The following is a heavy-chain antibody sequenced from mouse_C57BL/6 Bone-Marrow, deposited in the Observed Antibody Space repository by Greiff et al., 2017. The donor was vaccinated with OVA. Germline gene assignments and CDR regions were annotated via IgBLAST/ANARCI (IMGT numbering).Heavy chain of an antibody. CDR1: GYTFTGYW. J-gene: IGHJ2*01. Sequence: QVQLKESGAELMKPGASVKLSCKATGYTFTGYWIEWVKQRPGHGLEWIGEILPGSGSTNYNEKFKGKATFTADTSSNTAYMQLSSLTTEDSAIYYCARDPHFYYGSSYDYFDYWGQGTTLTVSS. CDR2: ILPGSGST. CDR3: ARDPHFYYGSSYDYFDY. D-gene: IGHD1-1*01. V-gene: IGHV1-9*01.